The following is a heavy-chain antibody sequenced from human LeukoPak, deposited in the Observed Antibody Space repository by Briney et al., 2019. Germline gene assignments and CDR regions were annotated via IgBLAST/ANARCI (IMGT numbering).Heavy chain of an antibody. CDR1: GDSITNGSYY. V-gene: IGHV4-61*02. CDR2: LYIRGST. Sequence: SQTLSLTCTVSGDSITNGSYYWSWIRQPAGKGLEWIGRLYIRGSTNYSPSPKSRVTISADRSKNQLSLSLRSVTAADTGVYFCARAATGNYHFDSWGQGTLVTVSS. J-gene: IGHJ4*02. CDR3: ARAATGNYHFDS. D-gene: IGHD1-7*01.